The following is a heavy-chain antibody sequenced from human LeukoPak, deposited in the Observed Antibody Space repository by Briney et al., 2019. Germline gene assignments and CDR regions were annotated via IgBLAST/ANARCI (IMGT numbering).Heavy chain of an antibody. V-gene: IGHV6-1*01. J-gene: IGHJ3*02. CDR2: TYYRSKWYN. CDR1: GDNVSSNSAA. Sequence: SQTLSLTCAISGDNVSSNSAAWNWIRQSPSRGFEWLGRTYYRSKWYNDYAVSVKSRITINPDTSKNQFSLQLNSVTLEDTAVYYCVRGGQGDGYSADDAFDIWGQGTMVTVSS. CDR3: VRGGQGDGYSADDAFDI. D-gene: IGHD5-24*01.